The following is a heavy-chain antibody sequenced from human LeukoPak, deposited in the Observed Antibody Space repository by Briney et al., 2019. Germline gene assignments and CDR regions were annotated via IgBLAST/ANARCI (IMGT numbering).Heavy chain of an antibody. Sequence: TSETLSLTCTVSGGSISSSSYYWGWIRQPPGKGLEWIGSIYYSGSTYYNPSLKSRVTISADTSKNQFSLNLNSVTAADTAVYYCAKSNGYGLADIWGQGTMVTVSS. CDR2: IYYSGST. D-gene: IGHD6-13*01. CDR3: AKSNGYGLADI. J-gene: IGHJ3*02. V-gene: IGHV4-39*07. CDR1: GGSISSSSYY.